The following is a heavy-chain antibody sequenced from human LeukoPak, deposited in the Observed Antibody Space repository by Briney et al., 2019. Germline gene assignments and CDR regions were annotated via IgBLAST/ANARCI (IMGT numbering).Heavy chain of an antibody. J-gene: IGHJ4*02. D-gene: IGHD6-13*01. CDR3: ARDAYAGTFDY. Sequence: PSETLSLTCTVSGGSISSGGYYWSWIRQHPGKGLEWIGYIYYSGSTNYNPSLKSRVTISVDTSKNQFSLKLSSVTAADTAVYYCARDAYAGTFDYWGQGTLVTVSS. V-gene: IGHV4-61*08. CDR1: GGSISSGGYY. CDR2: IYYSGST.